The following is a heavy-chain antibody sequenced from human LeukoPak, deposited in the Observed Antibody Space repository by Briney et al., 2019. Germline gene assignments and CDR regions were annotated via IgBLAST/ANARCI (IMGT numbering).Heavy chain of an antibody. V-gene: IGHV3-11*01. CDR3: ARFRIAARPSFFDY. D-gene: IGHD6-6*01. CDR2: ISSSGSTI. CDR1: GFTFSDYY. Sequence: GGSLRLSCAASGFTFSDYYMSWIRQAPGKGLEWVSYISSSGSTIYYADSVKGRFTISRDSAKNSLYLQMNSLRAEDTAVYYCARFRIAARPSFFDYWGQGTLVTVSS. J-gene: IGHJ4*02.